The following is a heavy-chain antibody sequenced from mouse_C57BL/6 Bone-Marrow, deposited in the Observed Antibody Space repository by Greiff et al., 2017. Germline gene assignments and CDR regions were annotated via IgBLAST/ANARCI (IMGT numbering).Heavy chain of an antibody. Sequence: VQRVESGPELVKPGASVKISCKASGYAFSSSWMNWVKQRPGKGLEWIGRIYPGDGDTNYNGKFKGKATLTADKSSSTAYMQLSSLTSEDSAVYFCARTGFAYWGQGTLVTVSA. CDR1: GYAFSSSW. V-gene: IGHV1-82*01. J-gene: IGHJ3*01. CDR3: ARTGFAY. CDR2: IYPGDGDT. D-gene: IGHD3-2*02.